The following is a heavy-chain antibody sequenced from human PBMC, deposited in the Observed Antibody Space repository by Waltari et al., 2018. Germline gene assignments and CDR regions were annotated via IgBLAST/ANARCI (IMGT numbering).Heavy chain of an antibody. D-gene: IGHD2-15*01. J-gene: IGHJ4*02. V-gene: IGHV4-39*07. CDR2: IYYSGST. CDR3: ARYVVVVAATDY. Sequence: QLQLQESGPGLAKPSETLSLTCTVSGGSISSSSYYWGWIRQPPGKGLEWIGSIYYSGSTYYNPSLKSRVTISVDTSKNQFSLKLSSVTAADTAVYYCARYVVVVAATDYWGQGTLVTVSS. CDR1: GGSISSSSYY.